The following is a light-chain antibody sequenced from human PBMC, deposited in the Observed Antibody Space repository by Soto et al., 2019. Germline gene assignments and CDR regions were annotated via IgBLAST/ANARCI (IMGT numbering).Light chain of an antibody. CDR1: QSVSSS. CDR3: QQYNNWPLT. CDR2: GAS. J-gene: IGKJ4*01. V-gene: IGKV3-15*01. Sequence: EVVMTQSPANLSVSPGERATLSCRASQSVSSSLAWYQQKSGQAPRLLIYGASTRATGFPARFSASGSGTEFXLSISSLQSEDVAVYYCQQYNNWPLTFGGGTKVELK.